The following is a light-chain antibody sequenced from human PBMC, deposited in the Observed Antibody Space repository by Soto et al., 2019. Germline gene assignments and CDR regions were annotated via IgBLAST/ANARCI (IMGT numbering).Light chain of an antibody. CDR3: QQYNNWPQT. J-gene: IGKJ1*01. CDR1: QSVSSH. V-gene: IGKV3-15*01. Sequence: VSTQTPPTRRVSPGERVTLSCSASQSVSSHLAWSQQKPGLAPRLLIYGASSRASGMQARFSGSGSGTEFTLTIRSLQCEDFAVYYCQQYNNWPQTFGQGTKV. CDR2: GAS.